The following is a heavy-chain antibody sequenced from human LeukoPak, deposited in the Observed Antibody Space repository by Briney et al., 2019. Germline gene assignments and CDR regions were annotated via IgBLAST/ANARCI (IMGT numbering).Heavy chain of an antibody. CDR2: IVVGSGNT. CDR1: GFTFTISA. D-gene: IGHD3-22*01. Sequence: ASVKVSCKASGFTFTISAMQWVRQARGQRLEWIGWIVVGSGNTNYAQKFQERVTITRDMSTSTAYMELSSLRSEDTAVYYCAASGVTMIPPDYWGQGTLVTVSS. V-gene: IGHV1-58*02. J-gene: IGHJ4*02. CDR3: AASGVTMIPPDY.